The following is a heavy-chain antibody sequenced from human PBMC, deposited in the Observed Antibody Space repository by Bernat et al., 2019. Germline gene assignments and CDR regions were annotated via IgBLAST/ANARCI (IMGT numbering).Heavy chain of an antibody. CDR2: IKGDGSSS. D-gene: IGHD3-3*01. CDR3: GRQYDH. V-gene: IGHV3-74*01. J-gene: IGHJ4*02. CDR1: GFSFSSYW. Sequence: EAQLVESGGGLVQPGGSLRLSCAASGFSFSSYWMHWVRQAPGKGLVWVSRIKGDGSSSNYADSVKGRFTISRDNAKNTLYLQLNSLRTEDTAVYYCGRQYDHWGQGTMVTVSS.